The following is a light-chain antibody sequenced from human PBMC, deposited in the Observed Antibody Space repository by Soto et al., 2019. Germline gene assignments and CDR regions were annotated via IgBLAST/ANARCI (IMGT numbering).Light chain of an antibody. CDR3: SSYTSNSTLV. J-gene: IGLJ1*01. V-gene: IGLV2-14*01. Sequence: QSVLTQPASVSGSPGQSITISRTGTSSDVGGYNYVSWYQQHPGKAPKLMIYDVSNRPSGVSNRFSGSKSGNTASLTISGLQAEDEADYYCSSYTSNSTLVFGTGTKVTVL. CDR2: DVS. CDR1: SSDVGGYNY.